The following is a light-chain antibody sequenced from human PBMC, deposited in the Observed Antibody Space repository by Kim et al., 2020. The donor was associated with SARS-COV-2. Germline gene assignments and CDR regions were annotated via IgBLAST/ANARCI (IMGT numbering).Light chain of an antibody. Sequence: QSAVTQPASVSGSPGQSITISCTGTSSDVGASKSVSWYQQHPGKAPKLMIYDVTRRPSGVSNRFSGSKSDNTASLTISGLQAEDEADYYCSSFSTISTVIFGGGTQLTVL. CDR2: DVT. CDR1: SSDVGASKS. J-gene: IGLJ2*01. CDR3: SSFSTISTVI. V-gene: IGLV2-14*03.